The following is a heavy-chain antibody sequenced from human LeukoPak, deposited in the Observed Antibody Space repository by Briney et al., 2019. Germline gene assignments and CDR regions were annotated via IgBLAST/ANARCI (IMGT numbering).Heavy chain of an antibody. D-gene: IGHD3-16*02. CDR3: TKDPPLMITFGGVIS. V-gene: IGHV3-23*01. Sequence: GGSLRLSCAASGFTFNSYAMTWVRQAPGKGLEWVSGISGSGGTTYYADSVQGRFTISRDNSKNTLYLQMKSLRAEDTAIYYCTKDPPLMITFGGVISWGQGTLVTVSS. CDR1: GFTFNSYA. CDR2: ISGSGGTT. J-gene: IGHJ5*02.